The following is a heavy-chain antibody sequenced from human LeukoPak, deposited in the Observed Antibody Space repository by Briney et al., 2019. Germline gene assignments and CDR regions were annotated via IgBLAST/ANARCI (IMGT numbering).Heavy chain of an antibody. Sequence: GESLRLSCAASGFIFSNYGMNWVRQAPGKGLEWVSGISGSGGGTYFADSVKGRFTISRDNSKSTLYLQMNSLRAEDTAVYYCARAGVPATCAPDYWGQGTLVTVSS. D-gene: IGHD3-3*01. J-gene: IGHJ4*02. CDR2: ISGSGGGT. CDR3: ARAGVPATCAPDY. CDR1: GFIFSNYG. V-gene: IGHV3-23*01.